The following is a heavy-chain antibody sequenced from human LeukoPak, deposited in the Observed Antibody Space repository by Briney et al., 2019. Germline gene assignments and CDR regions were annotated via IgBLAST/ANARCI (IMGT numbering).Heavy chain of an antibody. Sequence: GGSLRLSCAASGFIFSDYSMHWVRQAPGKGLEWASSISSGSTYKYFADSVKGRFTISRDNAKNSLYLQMNSLRAEDSAVYYCTRGPTLIGVAGTWPLDYWGQGTLVTVSS. CDR2: ISSGSTYK. J-gene: IGHJ4*02. V-gene: IGHV3-21*06. D-gene: IGHD6-19*01. CDR3: TRGPTLIGVAGTWPLDY. CDR1: GFIFSDYS.